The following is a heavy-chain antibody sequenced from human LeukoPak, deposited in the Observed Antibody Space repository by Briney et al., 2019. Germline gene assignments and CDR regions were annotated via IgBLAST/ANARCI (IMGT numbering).Heavy chain of an antibody. J-gene: IGHJ4*02. CDR3: AKVSPYFDY. CDR1: GFTFKNYA. Sequence: GGSLRLSCAASGFTFKNYAMNWVRQSPGQGLEWVSTISGDAVTSYYADSVKGRFTISRDNSKNTLYLQMNSLRAEDTAVYYCAKVSPYFDYWGQGTLVTVSS. V-gene: IGHV3-23*01. CDR2: ISGDAVTS.